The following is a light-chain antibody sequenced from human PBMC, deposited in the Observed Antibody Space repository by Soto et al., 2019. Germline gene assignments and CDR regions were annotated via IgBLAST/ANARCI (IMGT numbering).Light chain of an antibody. CDR2: INYDGTH. Sequence: QSVLTQSPSASASLGASVKLTCTLSSGYSTYAIAWHQQQSDKGPRFLMKINYDGTHSKGDGFFDRFSGSSSGAERHLTISSLQSEDEADYYCQSLGTGIQVFGGGTKLTVL. J-gene: IGLJ3*02. CDR3: QSLGTGIQV. CDR1: SGYSTYA. V-gene: IGLV4-69*01.